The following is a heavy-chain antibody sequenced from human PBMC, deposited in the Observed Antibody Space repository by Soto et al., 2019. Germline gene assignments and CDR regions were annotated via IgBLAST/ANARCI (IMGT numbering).Heavy chain of an antibody. CDR2: ISPSGTT. J-gene: IGHJ4*02. CDR1: GGSFSNNY. D-gene: IGHD3-10*01. V-gene: IGHV4-34*01. Sequence: SETLSLTCAVYGGSFSNNYWTWFRQPPGKGLEWIGEISPSGTTKYIPSLKSRGTISVDTSRKQFFLKVTSVGAADTAVYYCATSLWFGTQPEIWGPGTLVTVSS. CDR3: ATSLWFGTQPEI.